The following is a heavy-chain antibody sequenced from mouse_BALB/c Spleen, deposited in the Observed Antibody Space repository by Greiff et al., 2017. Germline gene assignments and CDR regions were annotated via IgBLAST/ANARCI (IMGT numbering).Heavy chain of an antibody. V-gene: IGHV1-4*02. J-gene: IGHJ2*01. CDR2: INPSSGYT. CDR3: ARQATTVVDY. D-gene: IGHD1-1*01. CDR1: GYTFTSYT. Sequence: VQLQQSAAELARPGASVKMSCKASGYTFTSYTMHWVKQRPGQGLEWIGYINPSSGYTEYNQKFKDKTTLTADKSSSTAYMQLSSLTSEDSAVYYCARQATTVVDYWGQGTTLTVSS.